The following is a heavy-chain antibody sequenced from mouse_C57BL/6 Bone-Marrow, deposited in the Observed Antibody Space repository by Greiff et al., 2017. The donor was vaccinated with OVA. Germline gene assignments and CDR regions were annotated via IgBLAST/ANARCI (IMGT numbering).Heavy chain of an antibody. V-gene: IGHV5-6*02. CDR3: ARGLTGTFFAY. CDR1: GFTFSSYG. D-gene: IGHD4-1*01. Sequence: EVKLMESGGDLVKPGGSLKLSCAASGFTFSSYGMSWVRQTPDKRLEWVATISSGGSYTYYPDSVKGRFTISRDNAKNTLYLQMSSLKSEDTAMYYCARGLTGTFFAYWGQGTLVTVSA. J-gene: IGHJ3*01. CDR2: ISSGGSYT.